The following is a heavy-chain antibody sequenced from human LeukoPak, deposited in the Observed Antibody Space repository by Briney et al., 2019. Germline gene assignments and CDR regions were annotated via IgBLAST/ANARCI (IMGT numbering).Heavy chain of an antibody. CDR3: ARDASMVRGVIYMDV. CDR2: IYHSGST. J-gene: IGHJ6*03. D-gene: IGHD3-10*01. V-gene: IGHV4-38-2*02. Sequence: PSETLSLTCTVSGYSISSGYYWGWIRQPPGKGLEWIGSIYHSGSTYYNPSLKSRVTISVDTSKNQFSLKLSSVTAADTAVYYCARDASMVRGVIYMDVWGKGTTVTVSS. CDR1: GYSISSGYY.